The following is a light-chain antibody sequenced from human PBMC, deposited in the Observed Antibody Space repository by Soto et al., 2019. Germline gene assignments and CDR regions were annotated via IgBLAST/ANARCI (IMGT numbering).Light chain of an antibody. J-gene: IGKJ5*01. CDR2: GAS. CDR1: QRISSN. V-gene: IGKV3-15*01. CDR3: QPYKNWPPIT. Sequence: ETVLTQSPGTLSLSTGERATLSCRAIQRISSNFLAWYQQKSGQAPRLLIHGASKRATGIPARFSGSGSGTEFTLTISSLQSEDFAVYYCQPYKNWPPITFGQGTRLEIK.